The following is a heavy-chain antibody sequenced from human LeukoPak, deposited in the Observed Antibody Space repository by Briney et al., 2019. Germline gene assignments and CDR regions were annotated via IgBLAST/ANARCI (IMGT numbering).Heavy chain of an antibody. D-gene: IGHD3-22*01. CDR1: GFTFSTYS. V-gene: IGHV3-21*01. CDR2: ISSNSNYI. CDR3: ARATIDYYDSSGYYYLGVIDY. Sequence: GGSLRLSCAASGFTFSTYSMSWVRQAPGKGLEWVSSISSNSNYIYYADSVKGRFTISRDNAKNSLYLQMNSLRAEDTAVYYCARATIDYYDSSGYYYLGVIDYWGQGTLVTVSS. J-gene: IGHJ4*02.